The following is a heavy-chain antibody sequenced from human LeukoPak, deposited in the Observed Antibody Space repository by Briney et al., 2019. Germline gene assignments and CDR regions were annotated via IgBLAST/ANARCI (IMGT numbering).Heavy chain of an antibody. CDR1: GYTFTGYY. Sequence: ASVKVSRKASGYTFTGYYMHWVRQAPGQGLEWMGWINPNSGGTNYAQKFQGRVTMTRDTSISTAYMELSRLRSDDTAVYYCARHDPTTVTDAFDIWGQGTMVTVSS. V-gene: IGHV1-2*02. CDR2: INPNSGGT. D-gene: IGHD4-17*01. J-gene: IGHJ3*02. CDR3: ARHDPTTVTDAFDI.